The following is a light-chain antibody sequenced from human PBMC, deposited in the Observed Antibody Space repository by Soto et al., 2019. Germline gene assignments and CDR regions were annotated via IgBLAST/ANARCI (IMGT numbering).Light chain of an antibody. CDR3: CSYAGSSTSLYV. CDR2: EVS. CDR1: SSDVGRYNL. J-gene: IGLJ1*01. Sequence: QSALTQPASVSGSPGQSITISCTGTSSDVGRYNLVSWYQQHPGKAPKLMIYEVSKRPAGVSNRFSGSKSGNTASLTNSGLEAEDEADYYCCSYAGSSTSLYVFGTGTKLTVL. V-gene: IGLV2-23*02.